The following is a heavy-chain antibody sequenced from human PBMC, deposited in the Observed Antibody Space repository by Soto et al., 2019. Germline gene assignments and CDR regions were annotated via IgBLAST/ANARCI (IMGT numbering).Heavy chain of an antibody. CDR1: GFTCRSYW. Sequence: DVQLVESGGGLVHPGESLRISCAASGFTCRSYWMSWARQAPGKGLEWVASIKQDESERHHVDSVKGRFTISRDNAKNSLYREASSLRVEDTAVYYCVKLGDNSGWYDSWGQGTLVPVSS. CDR2: IKQDESER. J-gene: IGHJ5*01. V-gene: IGHV3-7*01. CDR3: VKLGDNSGWYDS. D-gene: IGHD6-19*01.